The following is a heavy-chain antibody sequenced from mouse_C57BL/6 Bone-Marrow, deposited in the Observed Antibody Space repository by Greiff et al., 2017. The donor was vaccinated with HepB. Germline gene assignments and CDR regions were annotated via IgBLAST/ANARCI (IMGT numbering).Heavy chain of an antibody. D-gene: IGHD2-4*01. V-gene: IGHV3-6*01. CDR3: ARAGYDYYEVDY. CDR1: GYSITSGYY. Sequence: ESGPGLVKPSQSLSLTCSVTGYSITSGYYWNWIRQFPGNKLEWMGYISYDGSNNYNPTLKNRISITRDTSKNQFFLKLNSVTTEDTATYYCARAGYDYYEVDYWGQGTTLTVSS. J-gene: IGHJ2*01. CDR2: ISYDGSN.